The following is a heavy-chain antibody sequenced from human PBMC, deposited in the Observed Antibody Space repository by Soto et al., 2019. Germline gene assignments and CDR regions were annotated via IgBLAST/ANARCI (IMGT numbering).Heavy chain of an antibody. V-gene: IGHV1-46*01. D-gene: IGHD1-26*01. CDR3: AREVGATDY. J-gene: IGHJ4*02. CDR2: INPSDGGT. CDR1: GFMFTNCY. Sequence: QVQLVQSGAEVKKPGASVKLSCNAFGFMFTNCYMHWVRQAPGQGLEWMGVINPSDGGTAYAQRFQGRVTMTRDTSTSTVYMELSSLSSEDKALYYCAREVGATDYWGQGTLVTVSS.